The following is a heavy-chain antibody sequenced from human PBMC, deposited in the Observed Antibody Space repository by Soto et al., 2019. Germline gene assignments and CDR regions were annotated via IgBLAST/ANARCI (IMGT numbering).Heavy chain of an antibody. CDR2: LYNTGST. D-gene: IGHD6-13*01. CDR1: GASISRYY. J-gene: IGHJ6*02. Sequence: ASETLSLTCTVSGASISRYYWSWIRQSPGKGLEWIGYLYNTGSTIYNPSLKSRVTISVDASRNQFSLKMNSVTAADTAVYYCARAGGYSRTTPHPTAYDMGVWGQGTTVTVSS. CDR3: ARAGGYSRTTPHPTAYDMGV. V-gene: IGHV4-59*01.